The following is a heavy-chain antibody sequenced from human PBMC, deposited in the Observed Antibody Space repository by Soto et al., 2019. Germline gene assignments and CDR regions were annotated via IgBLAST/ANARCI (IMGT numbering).Heavy chain of an antibody. CDR3: ARSGVRGGDCFDY. J-gene: IGHJ4*02. V-gene: IGHV3-7*03. CDR2: IKQDGSEK. Sequence: GGSLRLSCAASGFTFSSYWMSWVRQAPGKGLEWVANIKQDGSEKYYVDSVKGRFTNSRDNAKNSLYLQMNSLRAEDTAVYYCARSGVRGGDCFDYWGQGTLVTVSS. CDR1: GFTFSSYW. D-gene: IGHD2-21*01.